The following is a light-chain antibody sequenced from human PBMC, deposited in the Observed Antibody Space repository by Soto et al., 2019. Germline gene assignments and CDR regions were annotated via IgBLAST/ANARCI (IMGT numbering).Light chain of an antibody. CDR3: QQSYSRPRT. Sequence: DIQMTQSPSSLSASVGDRVTITCRASQSISDYLNWYQQKPGKAPNLLIYAASSLRSGVPSRFSGSGSGTDFTLTITSLQPEDFATYFCQQSYSRPRTFGQGTKVDIK. CDR1: QSISDY. J-gene: IGKJ1*01. CDR2: AAS. V-gene: IGKV1-39*01.